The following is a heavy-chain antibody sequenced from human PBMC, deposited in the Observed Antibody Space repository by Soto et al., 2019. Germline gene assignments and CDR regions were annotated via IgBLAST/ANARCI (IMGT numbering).Heavy chain of an antibody. V-gene: IGHV4-39*01. J-gene: IGHJ4*02. CDR3: ARAYDILTGYPVYFDY. D-gene: IGHD3-9*01. CDR2: IYYSGST. CDR1: GGSISSSSYY. Sequence: SETLSLTCTVSGGSISSSSYYWGWIRQPPGKGLEWIGSIYYSGSTYYNPSLKSRVTISVDTSKNQFSLKLSSVTAADTAVYYCARAYDILTGYPVYFDYWGQGTLVTVSS.